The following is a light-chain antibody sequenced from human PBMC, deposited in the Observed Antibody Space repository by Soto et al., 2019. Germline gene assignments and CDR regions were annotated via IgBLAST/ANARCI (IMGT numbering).Light chain of an antibody. J-gene: IGKJ4*01. V-gene: IGKV3-15*01. CDR1: HSVSSN. Sequence: EIVMTQSPATLSVSPGERATLSCRASHSVSSNLAWYQQKPGLAPRLLIYGASTRATGIPARFSGSGSGTEFTLTISSLQSEDFAIYYCQQYNNWPLFGGGTKVEIK. CDR3: QQYNNWPL. CDR2: GAS.